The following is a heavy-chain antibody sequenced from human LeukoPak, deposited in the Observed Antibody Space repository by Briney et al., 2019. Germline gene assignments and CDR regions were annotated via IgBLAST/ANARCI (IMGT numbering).Heavy chain of an antibody. V-gene: IGHV3-74*01. Sequence: PGGPLRLSCAASGFTFSNYWIHWVRQVPGKGLVWVSRINSDGSSTSYAESVKGRFSISRDNAKNTVYLQMNSLRAEDTAVYLCARDSSYSASGTYYAAWFDPWGQGTLVTVSS. CDR2: INSDGSST. D-gene: IGHD3-10*01. CDR3: ARDSSYSASGTYYAAWFDP. CDR1: GFTFSNYW. J-gene: IGHJ5*02.